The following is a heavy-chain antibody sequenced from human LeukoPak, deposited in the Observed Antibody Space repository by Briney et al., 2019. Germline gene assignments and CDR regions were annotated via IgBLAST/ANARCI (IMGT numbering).Heavy chain of an antibody. CDR1: GFTFSSYA. J-gene: IGHJ4*02. Sequence: PGGSLRLSCAASGFTFSSYAMSWVRQAPGKGLEWIGEINHSGSTNYNPSLKSRVTISVDTSKNQFSLKLSSVTAADTAVYYCARGLLGQWLAAPPDYWGQGTLVTVSS. D-gene: IGHD6-19*01. CDR2: INHSGST. V-gene: IGHV4-34*01. CDR3: ARGLLGQWLAAPPDY.